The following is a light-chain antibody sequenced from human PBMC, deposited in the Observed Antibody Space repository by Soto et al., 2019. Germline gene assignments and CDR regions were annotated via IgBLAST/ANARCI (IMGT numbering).Light chain of an antibody. CDR1: SSNIGAGYD. CDR2: GNT. Sequence: QSVLTQPPSVSGAPGQRVTISCTGSSSNIGAGYDVHWYQQLPGTAPTLLISGNTDRPSGVPDRFSGSKSGTSASLAITGLQTEDEADYYCQSFDRSLTAWVFGGGTKLHRP. CDR3: QSFDRSLTAWV. V-gene: IGLV1-40*01. J-gene: IGLJ3*02.